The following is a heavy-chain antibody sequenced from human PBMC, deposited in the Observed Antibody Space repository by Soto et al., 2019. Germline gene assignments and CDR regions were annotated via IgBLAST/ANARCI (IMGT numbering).Heavy chain of an antibody. CDR1: GGDFNNYV. V-gene: IGHV1-69*01. D-gene: IGHD4-17*01. J-gene: IGHJ4*02. Sequence: QVQLVQSGAEVKKPGSSVKVSCKVSGGDFNNYVITWVRQAPGQGLEWMGGIIPFYGSTNYAQNFQGRITITSDGPTSKAYKELSSLMSVDAVVYYCAKENSAYGGLAYYWGQGPLVTVSS. CDR3: AKENSAYGGLAYY. CDR2: IIPFYGST.